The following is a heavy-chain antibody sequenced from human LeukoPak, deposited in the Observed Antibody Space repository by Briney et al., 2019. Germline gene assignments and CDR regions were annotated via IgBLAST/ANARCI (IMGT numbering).Heavy chain of an antibody. D-gene: IGHD3-16*02. CDR3: AKVSGFEITFAGVID. V-gene: IGHV3-30*18. J-gene: IGHJ4*02. CDR2: ISYYGTKK. CDR1: GFTFSSYG. Sequence: PGGSLRLSCAASGFTFSSYGMHWVRQAPGKGLEWVAVISYYGTKKYYADSVKGRFTISRDNSKNTLYLQMNSLRAEDTAVFYCAKVSGFEITFAGVIDWGQGTPVTVSS.